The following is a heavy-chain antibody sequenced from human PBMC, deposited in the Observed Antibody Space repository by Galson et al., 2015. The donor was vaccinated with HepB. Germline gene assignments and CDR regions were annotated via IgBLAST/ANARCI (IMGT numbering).Heavy chain of an antibody. V-gene: IGHV2-70*04. J-gene: IGHJ4*02. CDR1: GFSLRTSGVG. Sequence: PALVKPTQTLTLTCTFSGFSLRTSGVGVGWIRQPPGKALEWLARIDWDDDKSYNTSLKTRATISKDTSKNQVVLTMTNMDPVDTATYYCARITSAAGTFDYWGQGNLVIVSS. CDR2: IDWDDDK. D-gene: IGHD6-13*01. CDR3: ARITSAAGTFDY.